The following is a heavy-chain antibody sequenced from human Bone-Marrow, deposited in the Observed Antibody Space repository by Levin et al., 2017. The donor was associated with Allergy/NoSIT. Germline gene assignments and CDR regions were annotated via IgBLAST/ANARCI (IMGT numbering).Heavy chain of an antibody. V-gene: IGHV3-23*01. CDR1: GFTFVTYA. J-gene: IGHJ4*02. D-gene: IGHD6-19*01. CDR2: ISGSAGRT. CDR3: AKGGSVAVAGDEGVFDD. Sequence: GESLKISCAASGFTFVTYAMAWVRQAPGKGLEWVSVISGSAGRTDYADSVKGRCTISRDISKNTLYMQMNSLTAEDSAVYYCAKGGSVAVAGDEGVFDDWGQGTQVTVSS.